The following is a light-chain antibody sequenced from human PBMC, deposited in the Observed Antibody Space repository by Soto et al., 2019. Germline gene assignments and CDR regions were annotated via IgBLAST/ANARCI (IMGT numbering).Light chain of an antibody. V-gene: IGLV2-14*01. Sequence: QSALTQPASVSGSPGQSITISCTGTSSEVGGYNYVSWYQQHPGKAPKLMIYDVSNRPSGVSNRFSGSKSGNTASLTISGLQAEDEADYYCSSYTSSSPHVVFGGGTQLTVL. J-gene: IGLJ2*01. CDR3: SSYTSSSPHVV. CDR2: DVS. CDR1: SSEVGGYNY.